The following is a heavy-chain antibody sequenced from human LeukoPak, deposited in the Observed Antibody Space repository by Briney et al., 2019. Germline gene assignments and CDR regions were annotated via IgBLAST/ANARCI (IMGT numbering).Heavy chain of an antibody. J-gene: IGHJ6*03. D-gene: IGHD3-22*01. CDR3: ARLYDSSGYYYYYMDV. Sequence: ASVKVSCKASGYTFTSYGISWVRQAPGQGLEWMGRISAYNGNTNYAQKLQGRVTMTTDTSTSTAYMELRSLRSDDTAVYYCARLYDSSGYYYYYMDVWGKGTTVTISS. CDR1: GYTFTSYG. CDR2: ISAYNGNT. V-gene: IGHV1-18*01.